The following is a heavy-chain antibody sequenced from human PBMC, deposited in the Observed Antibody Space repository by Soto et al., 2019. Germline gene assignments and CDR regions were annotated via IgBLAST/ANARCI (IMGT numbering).Heavy chain of an antibody. CDR1: GGSISSGGYY. CDR3: AREWKKQQLVRWFDP. D-gene: IGHD6-13*01. CDR2: IYYSGST. J-gene: IGHJ5*02. V-gene: IGHV4-31*03. Sequence: QVQLQESGPGLVKPSQTLSLTCTVSGGSISSGGYYWSWIRQHPGKGLEWIGYIYYSGSTYYNPSLKSRVTISVDTSKNQFSLKLSSVTAADTAVYYCAREWKKQQLVRWFDPWGQGTLVTVSS.